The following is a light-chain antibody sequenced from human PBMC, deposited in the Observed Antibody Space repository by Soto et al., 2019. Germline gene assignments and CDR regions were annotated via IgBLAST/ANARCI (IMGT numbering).Light chain of an antibody. CDR3: AAWDNSLSGRV. J-gene: IGLJ1*01. Sequence: QSVLTQPPSASGTPGQRGTISCSGSSSNIGSNYVCWYQQLPGTAPKLLIYKNDQRPSGVPDRFSGSNSGTSASLAISGLRSEDEADYYCAAWDNSLSGRVFGTGTKVTVL. CDR2: KND. CDR1: SSNIGSNY. V-gene: IGLV1-47*01.